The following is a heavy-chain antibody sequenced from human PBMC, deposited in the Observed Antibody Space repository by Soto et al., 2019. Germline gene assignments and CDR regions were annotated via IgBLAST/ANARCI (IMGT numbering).Heavy chain of an antibody. J-gene: IGHJ4*02. V-gene: IGHV4-31*03. Sequence: QVQLQESGRGLVKPSQTLSLTCTVSGGSISSGGCYWRWIRPPPGKGLGWIVYIYYSGSTYYNPSLKSRVTIAVDTSKNQFSLNLTSVTAGDTAVYYCARDQSYGSGSYYVYWGQRTLVTVSS. CDR1: GGSISSGGCY. D-gene: IGHD3-10*01. CDR3: ARDQSYGSGSYYVY. CDR2: IYYSGST.